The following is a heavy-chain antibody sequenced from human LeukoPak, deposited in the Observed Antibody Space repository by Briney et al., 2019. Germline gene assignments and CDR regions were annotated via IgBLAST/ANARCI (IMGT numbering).Heavy chain of an antibody. CDR2: IHTSYART. CDR1: GYTFTNYW. J-gene: IGHJ4*02. CDR3: GRGGTSRYGSSDY. V-gene: IGHV5-51*01. Sequence: GESLKISCKASGYTFTNYWIAWGRQMPGKGLGWMGIIHTSYARTRKSPSFQNQVTMTVDESITTASLQWSSLRASDSAIYYCGRGGTSRYGSSDYWGQGTLVTVSS. D-gene: IGHD5-18*01.